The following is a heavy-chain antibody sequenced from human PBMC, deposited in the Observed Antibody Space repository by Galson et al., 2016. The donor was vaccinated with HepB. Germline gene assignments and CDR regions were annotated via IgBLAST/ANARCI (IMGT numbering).Heavy chain of an antibody. J-gene: IGHJ4*02. V-gene: IGHV4-34*01. CDR2: INYSGTT. Sequence: SETLSPTCAVYNGSFRGYYWSWIRQPPGRWLEWIGEINYSGTTNYNPSLKSRLTISVDTSNKQFSLKLKSVTAADTAIYYCARGRGKLDFWGQGILATVSS. CDR3: ARGRGKLDF. D-gene: IGHD3-16*01. CDR1: NGSFRGYY.